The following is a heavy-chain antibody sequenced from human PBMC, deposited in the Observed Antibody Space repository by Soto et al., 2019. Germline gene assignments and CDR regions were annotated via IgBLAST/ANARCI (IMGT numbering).Heavy chain of an antibody. CDR2: ISSSSTYI. D-gene: IGHD1-20*01. J-gene: IGHJ3*02. V-gene: IGHV3-21*02. CDR3: ERDASVSGSSRAFDI. CDR1: GFTFSNYG. Sequence: EVKLVESGGGLVKPGVSLRLTCAASGFTFSNYGMIWVRQAPGKGLEWVSFISSSSTYIFYPDSVKGRFTVSRDNAKISGALQKNSVRAEDTAVYYGERDASVSGSSRAFDIWGQGRMVTVSS.